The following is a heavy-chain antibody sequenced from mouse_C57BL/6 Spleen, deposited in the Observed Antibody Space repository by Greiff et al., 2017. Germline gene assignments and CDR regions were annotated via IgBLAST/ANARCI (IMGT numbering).Heavy chain of an antibody. D-gene: IGHD1-1*01. V-gene: IGHV1-7*01. CDR2: INPSSGYT. CDR1: GYTFTSYW. CDR3: ARGITTVVAPGFAY. J-gene: IGHJ3*01. Sequence: QVQLQQSGAELAKPGASVKLSCKASGYTFTSYWVHWVNQRPGQGLEWIGYINPSSGYTKYNQKFKDKATLTADKSSSTAYMQLSSLTYEDSAVYYCARGITTVVAPGFAYWGQGTLVTVSA.